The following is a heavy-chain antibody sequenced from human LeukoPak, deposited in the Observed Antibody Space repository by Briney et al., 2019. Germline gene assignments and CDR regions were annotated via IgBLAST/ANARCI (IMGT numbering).Heavy chain of an antibody. Sequence: ASVKVSCKASGYTFTSYGISWVRQAPGQGLEWMGWISAYNGNTNYAQKLQGRVTMTTDTSTSTAYMELRSLRSDDTAVYYCARESIAVAGTGGYDFDYWGQGTLVTVSS. CDR3: ARESIAVAGTGGYDFDY. V-gene: IGHV1-18*01. CDR1: GYTFTSYG. CDR2: ISAYNGNT. D-gene: IGHD6-19*01. J-gene: IGHJ4*02.